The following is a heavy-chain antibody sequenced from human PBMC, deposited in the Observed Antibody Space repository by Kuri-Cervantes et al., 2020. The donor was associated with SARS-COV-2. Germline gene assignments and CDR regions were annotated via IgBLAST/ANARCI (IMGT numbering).Heavy chain of an antibody. J-gene: IGHJ5*02. CDR3: AKRDGGSGYDPINWFDP. Sequence: GSLRLSCTVSGGSISDYYFSWIRQPPGKGLEWIGYIYYSGSTNYNPSLKSRVTISVDTSKNQFSLKLSSVTAADTAVYYCAKRDGGSGYDPINWFDPWGQGTLVTVSS. V-gene: IGHV4-59*08. D-gene: IGHD5-12*01. CDR2: IYYSGST. CDR1: GGSISDYY.